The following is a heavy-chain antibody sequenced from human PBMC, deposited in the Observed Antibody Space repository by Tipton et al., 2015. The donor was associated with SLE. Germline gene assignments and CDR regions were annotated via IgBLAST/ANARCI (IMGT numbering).Heavy chain of an antibody. CDR1: GYTFTSYD. J-gene: IGHJ5*02. CDR2: MNPNSGNT. D-gene: IGHD6-6*01. V-gene: IGHV1-8*02. CDR3: ARRGSIARARQGDWFDP. Sequence: QLVQSGAEVKKPGASVKVSCKASGYTFTSYDINWVRQATGQGLEWMGWMNPNSGNTGYAQKFQGRVTMTRNTSISTAYMELSSLRSEDTAVYYCARRGSIARARQGDWFDPWGQGTLVAVSS.